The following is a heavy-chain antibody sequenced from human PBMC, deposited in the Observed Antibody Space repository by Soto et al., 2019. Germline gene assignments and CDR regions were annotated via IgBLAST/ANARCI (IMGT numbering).Heavy chain of an antibody. V-gene: IGHV1-3*01. CDR1: GYSFTTYA. Sequence: ASVKVSCKASGYSFTTYAIHWVRQAPGQRLEWMGWINAGNGNTKYSQKFQGRVTITRDTSANTAYMELSSLISEDTAVYYCARDPSPPIPPIVVVIKGILDPWG. CDR3: ARDPSPPIPPIVVVIKGILDP. CDR2: INAGNGNT. J-gene: IGHJ5*02. D-gene: IGHD3-22*01.